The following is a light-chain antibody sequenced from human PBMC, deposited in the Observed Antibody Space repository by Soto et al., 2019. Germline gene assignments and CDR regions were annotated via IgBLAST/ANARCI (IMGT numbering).Light chain of an antibody. CDR3: QQFYSSPLT. CDR1: LSLFFSSNKKNY. V-gene: IGKV4-1*01. J-gene: IGKJ4*01. CDR2: WAS. Sequence: DIVMTQSPASLAVSLGERAAINCKYSLSLFFSSNKKNYLAWYQQRQGQPXKXXIYWASSRESGVPDRFTGSGSGTDFTLTISSLQAEDVEVYDCQQFYSSPLTFGGGTKVDNK.